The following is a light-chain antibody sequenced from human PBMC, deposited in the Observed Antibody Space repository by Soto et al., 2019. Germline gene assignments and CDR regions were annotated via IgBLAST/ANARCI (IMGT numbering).Light chain of an antibody. V-gene: IGLV2-14*01. CDR2: EVS. CDR3: SSYTSTSTLV. Sequence: QSALTQPASVSGSPGQSITISCTGAISDVGGYNYVSWYQQHPGKAPKLMIYEVSNRPSGVSDRFSGSKSGKTASLTISGLQADDEADYYCSSYTSTSTLVFGGGTKLTVL. J-gene: IGLJ2*01. CDR1: ISDVGGYNY.